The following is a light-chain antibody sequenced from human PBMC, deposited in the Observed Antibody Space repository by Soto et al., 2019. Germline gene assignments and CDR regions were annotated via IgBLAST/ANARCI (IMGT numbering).Light chain of an antibody. Sequence: EIVLTHSPGTLSLSPGERATLSSSASESLSSAYLAWYQQKPGQAPRLLLYGASTRATGIPDRFSGSGSGTEFTLTISRLEPEDLAVYYCQQYGSSPPKTFGQGTKVDIK. CDR1: ESLSSAY. V-gene: IGKV3-20*01. CDR3: QQYGSSPPKT. J-gene: IGKJ1*01. CDR2: GAS.